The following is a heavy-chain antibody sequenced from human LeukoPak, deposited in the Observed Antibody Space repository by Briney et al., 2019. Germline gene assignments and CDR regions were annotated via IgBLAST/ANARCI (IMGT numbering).Heavy chain of an antibody. CDR2: IYTSGST. CDR3: ARFPY. CDR1: GGSISSGSYY. Sequence: PSETLSLTCTVSGGSISSGSYYWSWIRQPAGKGLEWIGRIYTSGSTNYNPSLKSRVTISVDTSKNQFSLKLSSVTAADTAVYYCARFPYWGPGTLVTVSS. J-gene: IGHJ4*02. V-gene: IGHV4-61*02.